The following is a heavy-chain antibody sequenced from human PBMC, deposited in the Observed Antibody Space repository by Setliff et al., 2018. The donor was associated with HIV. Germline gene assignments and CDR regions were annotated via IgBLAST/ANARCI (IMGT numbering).Heavy chain of an antibody. CDR1: GFTFSSYA. V-gene: IGHV3-23*01. CDR3: AKDDSSGRPHPGWFDP. CDR2: ISGSGGST. Sequence: PGGSLRLSCAASGFTFSSYAMSWVRQAPGKGLEWVSAISGSGGSTYYADSVKGRFTISRDNSKNTLYLQMNSLRAEDTAVYYCAKDDSSGRPHPGWFDPWGQGTLVTVSS. D-gene: IGHD3-22*01. J-gene: IGHJ5*02.